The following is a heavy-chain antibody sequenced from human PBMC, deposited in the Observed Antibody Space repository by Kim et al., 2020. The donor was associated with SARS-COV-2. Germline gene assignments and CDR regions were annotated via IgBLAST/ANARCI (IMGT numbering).Heavy chain of an antibody. CDR3: FRDCTTVTIDRFDW. CDR1: GFRFGDYV. CDR2: IRTKASGGTR. D-gene: IGHD4-17*01. Sequence: GGSLRLSCTGSGFRFGDYVMSWARQAPAKGLEWVGFIRTKASGGTREYAASVKDRFSISRDDSKSIAYLQMNSLRIEDTAVYYCFRDCTTVTIDRFDWWGQGTLVIVSS. V-gene: IGHV3-49*04. J-gene: IGHJ4*02.